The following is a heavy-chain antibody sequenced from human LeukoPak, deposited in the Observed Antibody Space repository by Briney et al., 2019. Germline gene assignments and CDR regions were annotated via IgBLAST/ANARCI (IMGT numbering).Heavy chain of an antibody. CDR3: ALDDDYSNY. D-gene: IGHD4-11*01. J-gene: IGHJ4*02. CDR2: TYHSGST. V-gene: IGHV4-30-2*01. Sequence: SETLSLTCTVSGGSISSGGYPWSWIRQPPGKGLEWIGYTYHSGSTYYNPSLKSRVTISVDRSKNQFSPKLSSVTAADTAVYYCALDDDYSNYWGQGTLVTVSS. CDR1: GGSISSGGYP.